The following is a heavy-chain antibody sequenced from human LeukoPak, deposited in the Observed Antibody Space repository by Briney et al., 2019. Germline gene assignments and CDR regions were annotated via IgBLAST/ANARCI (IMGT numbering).Heavy chain of an antibody. CDR3: ARSYDFWSGYYHLDYYGMDV. CDR2: MNPNSGNT. CDR1: GYTFTSYG. J-gene: IGHJ6*02. D-gene: IGHD3-3*01. V-gene: IGHV1-8*02. Sequence: ASVKVSCKASGYTFTSYGISWVRQAPGQGLEWMGWMNPNSGNTGYAQKFQGRVTMTRNTSISTAYMELSSLRSEDTAVYYCARSYDFWSGYYHLDYYGMDVWGQGTTVTVSS.